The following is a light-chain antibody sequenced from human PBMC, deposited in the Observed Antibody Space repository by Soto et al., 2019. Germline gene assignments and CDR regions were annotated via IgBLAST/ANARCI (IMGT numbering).Light chain of an antibody. J-gene: IGKJ4*01. CDR1: QSTGSW. CDR2: KAS. V-gene: IGKV1-5*03. CDR3: QHYNSFPLT. Sequence: DIQMTQSPSTLSASVGDSVTITCRASQSTGSWLAWYQQKPGKAPDLLIYKASTLASGVPSRFSGSGSGTEFTLTISSLQPDDFATYYCQHYNSFPLTFGGGTKVDIK.